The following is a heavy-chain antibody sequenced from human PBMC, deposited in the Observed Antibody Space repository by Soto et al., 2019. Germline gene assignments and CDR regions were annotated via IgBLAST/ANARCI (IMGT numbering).Heavy chain of an antibody. CDR1: GFTFSSYA. CDR3: AKYSVVLRYFDWLSRGYFDY. V-gene: IGHV3-23*01. CDR2: ISGSGGST. Sequence: EVQLLESGGGLVQPGGSLRLSCAASGFTFSSYAMSWVRQAPGKGLEWVSAISGSGGSTYYADSVKGRFTISRDNSKNTLYLQMNSLRAEDTAVYYCAKYSVVLRYFDWLSRGYFDYWGQGTLVTVSS. D-gene: IGHD3-9*01. J-gene: IGHJ4*02.